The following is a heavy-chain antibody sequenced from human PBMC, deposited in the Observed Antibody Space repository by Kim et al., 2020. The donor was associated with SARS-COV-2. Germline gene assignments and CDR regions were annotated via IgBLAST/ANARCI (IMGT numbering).Heavy chain of an antibody. V-gene: IGHV4-39*01. CDR2: IYYSGST. CDR1: GGSISSSSYY. CDR3: ASLVPAIAAAGTEYWYFDL. Sequence: SETLSLTCTVSGGSISSSSYYWGWIRQPPGKGLEWIGSIYYSGSTYYNPSLKSRVTISVDTSKNQFSLKLSSVTAADTAVYYCASLVPAIAAAGTEYWYFDLWGRGTLVTVSS. D-gene: IGHD6-13*01. J-gene: IGHJ2*01.